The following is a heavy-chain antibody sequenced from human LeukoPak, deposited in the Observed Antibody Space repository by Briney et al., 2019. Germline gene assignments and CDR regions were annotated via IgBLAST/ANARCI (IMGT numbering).Heavy chain of an antibody. CDR2: INPNSGGT. CDR1: GYTFTGYY. D-gene: IGHD3-22*01. CDR3: ARAADYHDSSGYYPH. V-gene: IGHV1-2*02. Sequence: ASVKVSCKASGYTFTGYYMHWVRQAPGQGLEWMGWINPNSGGTNYAQKFQGRVTMTRDTSISTAYMELSRLRSDDTAVYYCARAADYHDSSGYYPHWGQGTLVTVSS. J-gene: IGHJ4*02.